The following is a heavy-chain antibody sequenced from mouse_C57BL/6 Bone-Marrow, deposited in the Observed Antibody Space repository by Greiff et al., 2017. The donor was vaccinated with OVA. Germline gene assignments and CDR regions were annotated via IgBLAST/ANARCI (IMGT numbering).Heavy chain of an antibody. CDR3: ARQYYYGSTTSYFDY. D-gene: IGHD1-1*01. J-gene: IGHJ2*01. CDR2: ISSGGSYT. V-gene: IGHV5-6*01. Sequence: EVHLVESGGDLVKPGGSLKLSCAASGFTFSSYGMSWVRQTPDKRLEWVATISSGGSYTYYPDSVKGRFTISRDNAKNTLYLQMSSLKSEDTAMYDCARQYYYGSTTSYFDYWGQGTTLTVSS. CDR1: GFTFSSYG.